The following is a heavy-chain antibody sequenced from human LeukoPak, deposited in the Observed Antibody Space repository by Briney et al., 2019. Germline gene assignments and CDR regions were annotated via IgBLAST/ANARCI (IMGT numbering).Heavy chain of an antibody. Sequence: SETLSLTCAVSGYSIRSGYYWGWSRQPPGQGGVWIASIFHSGTTYYNPSLKSRVTISVHTSKNQFSLKLSSVTAADTAVYYCARHCGNLDWFDHWGQGTLVTVSS. CDR2: IFHSGTT. V-gene: IGHV4-38-2*01. CDR1: GYSIRSGYY. J-gene: IGHJ5*02. CDR3: ARHCGNLDWFDH. D-gene: IGHD1-14*01.